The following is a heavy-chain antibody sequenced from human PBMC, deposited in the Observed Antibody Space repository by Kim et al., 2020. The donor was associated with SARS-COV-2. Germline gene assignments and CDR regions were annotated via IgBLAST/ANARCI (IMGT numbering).Heavy chain of an antibody. J-gene: IGHJ4*02. Sequence: SETLSLTCAVYGGSFSGYYWSWIRQPPGKGLEWIGEINHSGSTNYNPSLKSRVTISVDTSKNQFSLKLSSVTAADTAVYYCARRGGPGSGSYLFDYWGQGTLVTVSS. CDR1: GGSFSGYY. D-gene: IGHD3-10*01. CDR3: ARRGGPGSGSYLFDY. V-gene: IGHV4-34*01. CDR2: INHSGST.